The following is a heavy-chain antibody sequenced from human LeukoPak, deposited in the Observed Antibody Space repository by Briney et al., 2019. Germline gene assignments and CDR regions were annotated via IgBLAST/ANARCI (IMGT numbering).Heavy chain of an antibody. CDR2: IYTSGST. D-gene: IGHD6-6*01. CDR3: ARTAAAHLGRGFDP. CDR1: GGSISSGSYY. Sequence: SETLSLTCTVSGGSISSGSYYWSWIRQPAGKGLESIGRIYTSGSTNYNPSLKSRVTISVDTSKNQFSLKLNSVTAADTAVYYCARTAAAHLGRGFDPWGQGTLVTVSS. J-gene: IGHJ5*02. V-gene: IGHV4-61*02.